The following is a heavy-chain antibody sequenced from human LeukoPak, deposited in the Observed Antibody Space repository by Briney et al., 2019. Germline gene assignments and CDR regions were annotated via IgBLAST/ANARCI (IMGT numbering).Heavy chain of an antibody. CDR2: ISAYNGNT. V-gene: IGHV1-18*01. J-gene: IGHJ4*02. D-gene: IGHD6-19*01. Sequence: AAVKVSYKASGYSFTSYFLMWLQQAPGQGLAWMGWISAYNGNTNYAQKLQGRVTMTTATYTSTAYMELRSMRSDDTAVYVCARDLIAVARIFDYWGQGTLVTVSS. CDR3: ARDLIAVARIFDY. CDR1: GYSFTSYF.